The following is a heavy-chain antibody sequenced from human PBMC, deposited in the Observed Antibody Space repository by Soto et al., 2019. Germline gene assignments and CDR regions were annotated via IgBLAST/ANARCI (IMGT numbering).Heavy chain of an antibody. D-gene: IGHD4-17*01. CDR2: IYYSGGT. V-gene: IGHV4-59*01. CDR1: GGSISSYY. CDR3: ARGEDYGDLLFDY. J-gene: IGHJ4*02. Sequence: SETLSLTCTVSGGSISSYYWSWIRQPPGKGLEWIGYIYYSGGTNYNPSLKSRVTISVDTSKNQFSLKLSSVTAADTAVYYCARGEDYGDLLFDYWGQGTLVTVSS.